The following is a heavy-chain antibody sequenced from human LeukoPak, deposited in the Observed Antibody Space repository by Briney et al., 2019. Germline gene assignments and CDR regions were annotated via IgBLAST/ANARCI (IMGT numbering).Heavy chain of an antibody. V-gene: IGHV3-21*01. J-gene: IGHJ4*02. D-gene: IGHD2-21*02. Sequence: AGGSLRLSCAASGFTLSSYSMNRGRPAPGEGLEWVSSISSSSSYIYYADSVKGRFTISRDNAKNSLYLQMNSLRAEDTAVYYCARDRGDNPFDYWGQGTLVTVSS. CDR1: GFTLSSYS. CDR2: ISSSSSYI. CDR3: ARDRGDNPFDY.